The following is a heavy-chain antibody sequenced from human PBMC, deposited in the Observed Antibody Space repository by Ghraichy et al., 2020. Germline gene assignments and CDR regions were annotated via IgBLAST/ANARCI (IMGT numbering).Heavy chain of an antibody. Sequence: LSLTCSVSGGSISSGGYYWSWIRQHPGKGLEWIGYIYYSESTNYNPSLKSRVTISLDTSKNQFSLKLSSVTAADTAVYYCARDYSELQGNWFDPWGQGTLVTVSS. CDR2: IYYSEST. V-gene: IGHV4-31*03. CDR1: GGSISSGGYY. D-gene: IGHD5-24*01. CDR3: ARDYSELQGNWFDP. J-gene: IGHJ5*02.